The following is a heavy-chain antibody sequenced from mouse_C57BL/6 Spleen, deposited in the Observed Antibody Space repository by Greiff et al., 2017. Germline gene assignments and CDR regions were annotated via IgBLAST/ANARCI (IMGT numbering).Heavy chain of an antibody. CDR2: IHPNSGST. D-gene: IGHD2-5*01. V-gene: IGHV1-64*01. Sequence: VQLQQPGAELVKPGASVKLSCKASGYTFTSYWMHWVKQRPGQGLEWIGMIHPNSGSTNYNEKFKSKATLTVDKSSSTAYMQLSSLTSEDSAVYYCARSGLYSNSLFAYWGQGTLVTVSA. CDR3: ARSGLYSNSLFAY. CDR1: GYTFTSYW. J-gene: IGHJ3*01.